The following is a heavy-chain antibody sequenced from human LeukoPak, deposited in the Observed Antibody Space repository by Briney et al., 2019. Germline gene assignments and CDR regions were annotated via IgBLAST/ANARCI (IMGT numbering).Heavy chain of an antibody. V-gene: IGHV4-4*02. CDR3: ARRPTITMVRGVIR. CDR1: GGSISSSNW. CDR2: IYHSGST. Sequence: SETLSLTCAVSGGSISSSNWWSWVRQPPGRGLEWIGEIYHSGSTYYNPSLKSRVTISVDTSKNQFSLKLSSVTAADTAVYYCARRPTITMVRGVIRWGQGTLVTVSS. J-gene: IGHJ4*02. D-gene: IGHD3-10*01.